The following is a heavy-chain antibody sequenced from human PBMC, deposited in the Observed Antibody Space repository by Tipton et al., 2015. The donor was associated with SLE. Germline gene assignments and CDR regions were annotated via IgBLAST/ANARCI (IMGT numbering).Heavy chain of an antibody. J-gene: IGHJ3*02. V-gene: IGHV4-59*01. CDR3: ARESGHNHGASGYAFDI. Sequence: TLSLTCTVSGDSISSYYWSWIRQPPGKGLEWIGYIYYSGSTNYNPSLKSRVTISVDTSNSQFSLRLSSMTAADTAVYYCARESGHNHGASGYAFDIWGQGTTVTVSS. D-gene: IGHD3-22*01. CDR2: IYYSGST. CDR1: GDSISSYY.